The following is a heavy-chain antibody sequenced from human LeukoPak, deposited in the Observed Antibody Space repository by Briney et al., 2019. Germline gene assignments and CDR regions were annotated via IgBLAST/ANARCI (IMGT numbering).Heavy chain of an antibody. Sequence: SETLSLTCTVSGGSISSTSEYWGWIRQPPGKGLEWIGSIYYSGSTYYNPSLKSRVTISVDTSKNQFSVKLSSVTAAATAVYYCARDGVAGRPYYYGMDVWGQGTTVTVSS. D-gene: IGHD6-19*01. V-gene: IGHV4-39*01. CDR1: GGSISSTSEY. CDR3: ARDGVAGRPYYYGMDV. J-gene: IGHJ6*02. CDR2: IYYSGST.